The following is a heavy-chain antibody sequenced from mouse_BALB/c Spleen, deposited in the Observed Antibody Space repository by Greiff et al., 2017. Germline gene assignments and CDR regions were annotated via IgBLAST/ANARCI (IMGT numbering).Heavy chain of an antibody. V-gene: IGHV3-1*02. J-gene: IGHJ3*01. CDR2: IHYSGST. Sequence: EVKLMESGPDLVKPSQSLSLTCTVTGYSITSGYSWPWIRQFPGNQLEWMGYIHYSGSTNYNPSLKSRISITRDTSKNQFFLQLNSVTTEDTATYYCARGYDYDGTWVAYWGQGTLVTVSA. D-gene: IGHD2-4*01. CDR1: GYSITSGYS. CDR3: ARGYDYDGTWVAY.